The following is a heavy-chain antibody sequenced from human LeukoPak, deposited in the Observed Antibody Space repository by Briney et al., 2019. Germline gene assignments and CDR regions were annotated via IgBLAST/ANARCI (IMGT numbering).Heavy chain of an antibody. CDR3: AKGIYSSGWSYFDY. CDR2: LSGSGITT. Sequence: AGGSLRLSCAASGFTFSNSAMSWVRQAPGKGLEWVSTLSGSGITTYYADSVKGRFTISRDNSKNTLYLQMNSLRAEDTAVYYRAKGIYSSGWSYFDYWGHGTLVTVSS. V-gene: IGHV3-23*01. J-gene: IGHJ4*01. CDR1: GFTFSNSA. D-gene: IGHD6-19*01.